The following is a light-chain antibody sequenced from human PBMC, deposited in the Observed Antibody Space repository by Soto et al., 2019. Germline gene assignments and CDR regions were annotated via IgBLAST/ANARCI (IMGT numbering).Light chain of an antibody. V-gene: IGKV3-20*01. CDR2: AAS. J-gene: IGKJ3*01. Sequence: EIVLTQSPGTLSLSPGERATLSCRASQSVSSSYLAWYQQKPGQAPRLLIYAASSRATGIPDRFSGSGSGTDFTLTISRLEPEDFVVYYCQQYGSSHFTFGPGTEVEIK. CDR1: QSVSSSY. CDR3: QQYGSSHFT.